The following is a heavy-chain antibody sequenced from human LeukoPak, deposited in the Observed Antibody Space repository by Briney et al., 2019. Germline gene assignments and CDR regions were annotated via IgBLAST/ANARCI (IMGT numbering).Heavy chain of an antibody. CDR3: AHRRDTMVRGVSPDFDY. J-gene: IGHJ4*02. CDR2: IYWNDDK. D-gene: IGHD3-10*01. CDR1: GFSLSTSGVG. V-gene: IGHV2-5*01. Sequence: SGPTLVKPTQTLTLTCTFSGFSLSTSGVGVGWIRQPPGKALKWLALIYWNDDKRYSPSLKSRLTITKDTSKNQVVLTMTNMDPVDTATYYCAHRRDTMVRGVSPDFDYWGQGTLVTVSS.